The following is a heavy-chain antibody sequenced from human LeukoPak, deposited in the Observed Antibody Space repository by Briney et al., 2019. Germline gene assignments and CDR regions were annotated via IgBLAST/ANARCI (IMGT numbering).Heavy chain of an antibody. V-gene: IGHV3-64*02. CDR3: ARGVYSSGRADAFDI. CDR2: ITGNGDII. Sequence: PGGSLRLSCVASGFTFSTSIMHWVRQAPGKGLEYVSVITGNGDIIAYADSVKGRFTISRDNSKNTLYLQMGSLRPEDMAVYYCARGVYSSGRADAFDIWGQGTKVIVSS. J-gene: IGHJ3*02. D-gene: IGHD6-19*01. CDR1: GFTFSTSI.